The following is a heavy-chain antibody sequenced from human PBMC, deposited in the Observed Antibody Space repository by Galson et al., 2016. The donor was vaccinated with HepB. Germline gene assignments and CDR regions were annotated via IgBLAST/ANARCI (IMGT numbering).Heavy chain of an antibody. V-gene: IGHV2-5*02. CDR2: IFWDDDK. J-gene: IGHJ5*02. CDR1: GFSLSTSGVG. D-gene: IGHD3-22*01. Sequence: PALVKPTQTLTLTCTFSGFSLSTSGVGVGWIRQPPGKALEWLALIFWDDDKHYSPSLKSRLTITKDTSKNQVVLTMTNIDPVDTATYYCAHSLSVGPYYYDSSGFWFDPWGQGTLVSVSS. CDR3: AHSLSVGPYYYDSSGFWFDP.